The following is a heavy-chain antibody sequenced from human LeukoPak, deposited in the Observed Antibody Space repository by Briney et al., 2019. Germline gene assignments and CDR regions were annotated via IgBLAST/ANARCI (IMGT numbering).Heavy chain of an antibody. CDR3: ARVPLWSGYYSRTPHAPNWFDP. CDR2: INPNDGST. V-gene: IGHV1-46*01. J-gene: IGHJ5*02. CDR1: GYSFTDYY. Sequence: ASVKVSCKASGYSFTDYYMYWVRQAPGQGLEWMGIINPNDGSTSYAQMFQGRVTMTSDTSTSTVYMDLSSLRSEDTAVYYCARVPLWSGYYSRTPHAPNWFDPWGQGTLVTVSS. D-gene: IGHD3-3*01.